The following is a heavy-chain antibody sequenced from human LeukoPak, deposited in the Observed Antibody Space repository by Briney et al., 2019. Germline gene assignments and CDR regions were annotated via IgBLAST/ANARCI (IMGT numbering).Heavy chain of an antibody. CDR1: GFTFSNAW. J-gene: IGHJ4*02. V-gene: IGHV3-15*01. D-gene: IGHD6-13*01. CDR2: IKSKTDGGTT. CDR3: TTGLKRIAAAGTSDY. Sequence: GGSLRLSCAASGFTFSNAWMSWVRQAPGKGLEWVGRIKSKTDGGTTDYAAPVKGRFTISGDDSKNTLYLQMNSLKTEDTAVYYCTTGLKRIAAAGTSDYWGQGTLVTVSS.